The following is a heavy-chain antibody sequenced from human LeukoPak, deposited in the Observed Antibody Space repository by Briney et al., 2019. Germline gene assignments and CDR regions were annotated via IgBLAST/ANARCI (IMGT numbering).Heavy chain of an antibody. V-gene: IGHV4-59*08. D-gene: IGHD2/OR15-2a*01. Sequence: SETLSLTCSVSGVSISAYYWSWIRQPPGKGLEWIAYISDIGSINYNPSLKSRVTISLDTSKNQFSLKLSSVTAADTAVYYCAGHHPRNTVDFWGQGTLVTVSS. CDR3: AGHHPRNTVDF. CDR2: ISDIGSI. CDR1: GVSISAYY. J-gene: IGHJ4*02.